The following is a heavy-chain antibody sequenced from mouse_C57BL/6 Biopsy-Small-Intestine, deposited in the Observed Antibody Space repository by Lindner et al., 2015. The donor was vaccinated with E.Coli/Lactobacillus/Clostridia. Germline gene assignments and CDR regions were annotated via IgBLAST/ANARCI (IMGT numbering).Heavy chain of an antibody. J-gene: IGHJ4*01. V-gene: IGHV1-22*01. CDR3: ARDAQIDGTPAAGHFFDY. D-gene: IGHD1-1*01. Sequence: SVKVSCKASGYTFSYYALHWVRQAPGQRLEWMGLINPGSGYRRYSQKFQGRVTFARDPVANTASMEVRSLTSEDTAVYYCARDAQIDGTPAAGHFFDYWGQGTLVTVSS. CDR2: INPGSGYR. CDR1: GYTFSYYA.